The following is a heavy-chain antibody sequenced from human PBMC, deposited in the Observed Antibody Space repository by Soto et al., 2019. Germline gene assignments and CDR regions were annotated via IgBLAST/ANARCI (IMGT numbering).Heavy chain of an antibody. V-gene: IGHV1-18*04. CDR2: INVYNGNT. Sequence: RASVKVSCKASGYTFTSNSIGWVRQAPGQGLEWMGWINVYNGNTKYAQQLQGRVTLTTDTSTSTAYMDLRSLRSDDTAVYYCARISSASSGWLADYWGQGTLVTVSS. CDR1: GYTFTSNS. J-gene: IGHJ4*02. CDR3: ARISSASSGWLADY. D-gene: IGHD6-19*01.